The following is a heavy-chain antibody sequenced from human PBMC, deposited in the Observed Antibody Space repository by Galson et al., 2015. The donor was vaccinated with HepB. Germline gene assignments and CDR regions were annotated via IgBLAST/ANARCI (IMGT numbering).Heavy chain of an antibody. D-gene: IGHD2-2*01. J-gene: IGHJ3*02. CDR3: ASPILLPAAKSPDASDI. V-gene: IGHV5-51*01. CDR2: IYPGDSDT. Sequence: QSGAEVKKPGESLKISCQGSGYTFTNHWIGWVRQMPGKGLEWMGIIYPGDSDTSYSSSFRGQVTFSVDKSINTAYLQWSSLKASDTAMYYCASPILLPAAKSPDASDIWGQGTMVTVSS. CDR1: GYTFTNHW.